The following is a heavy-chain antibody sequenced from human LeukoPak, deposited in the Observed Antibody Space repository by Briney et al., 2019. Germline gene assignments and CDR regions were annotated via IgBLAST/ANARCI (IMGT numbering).Heavy chain of an antibody. D-gene: IGHD2/OR15-2a*01. CDR3: ASLSTYADDY. J-gene: IGHJ4*02. CDR2: ISSGRSAI. V-gene: IGHV3-48*02. CDR1: GYTFSSYS. Sequence: PAGSLRLSCAASGYTFSSYSMSWVRQAPGKGLEWISYISSGRSAIYYADSVKGRFTISRDNAKNSLYLQMNGLRDEDTAVYYCASLSTYADDYWGQGTLVTVSS.